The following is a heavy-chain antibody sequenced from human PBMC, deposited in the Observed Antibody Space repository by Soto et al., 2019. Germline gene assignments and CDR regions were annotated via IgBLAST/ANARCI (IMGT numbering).Heavy chain of an antibody. CDR3: AHRQYSSSYTNWFDP. Sequence: QITLKESGPTLVKPTQTLTLTCTFSGFSLSTSGVGVGWIRQPPGKALEWLALIYWDDDKRYSPSLKSRLTITKDTSKNQVVLTMTNMDPVDTATYDCAHRQYSSSYTNWFDPWGQGTLVTVSS. CDR1: GFSLSTSGVG. V-gene: IGHV2-5*02. J-gene: IGHJ5*02. CDR2: IYWDDDK. D-gene: IGHD6-6*01.